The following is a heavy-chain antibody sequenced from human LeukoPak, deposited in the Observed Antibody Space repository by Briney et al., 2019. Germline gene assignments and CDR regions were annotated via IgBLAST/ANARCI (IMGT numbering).Heavy chain of an antibody. D-gene: IGHD1-26*01. J-gene: IGHJ5*02. CDR2: IYPRGNT. V-gene: IGHV4-4*09. CDR1: GGSISDYY. Sequence: PSENLSLTCSVSGGSISDYYWTWIRQPPGKGLEWIGYIYPRGNTNYNPSLKSRVTITPDTSKNHVSLKLSSVTAADTAVYYCAIEDGNWFDPWGQGTLVSVSS. CDR3: AIEDGNWFDP.